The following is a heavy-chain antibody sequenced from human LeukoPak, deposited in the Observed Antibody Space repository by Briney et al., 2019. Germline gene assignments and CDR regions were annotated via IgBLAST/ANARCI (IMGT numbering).Heavy chain of an antibody. CDR1: GGSISSGGYY. CDR2: IYYSGST. Sequence: PSETLSLTCTVSGGSISSGGYYWSWIRQHPGKGLEWIGYIYYSGSTYYNPSLKSRVTISVDRSKNQFSLKLSSVTAADTAVYYCARTKLRYFDYWGQGTLVTVSS. CDR3: ARTKLRYFDY. J-gene: IGHJ4*02. D-gene: IGHD3-9*01. V-gene: IGHV4-31*03.